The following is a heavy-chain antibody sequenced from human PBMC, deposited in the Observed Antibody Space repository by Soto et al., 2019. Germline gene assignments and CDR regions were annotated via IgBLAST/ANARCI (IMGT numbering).Heavy chain of an antibody. Sequence: QVQLQQWGAGLLKPSETLSLTCAVYGGSFSGYDWTWIRQPPGTGLEWIGEINHSGSRNYNPSLKSRVTISVDTSKTQFSLKLTSVTAADTAVYYCARDKITGLFDYWGQGTLVTVSS. CDR1: GGSFSGYD. CDR2: INHSGSR. D-gene: IGHD2-8*02. CDR3: ARDKITGLFDY. J-gene: IGHJ4*02. V-gene: IGHV4-34*01.